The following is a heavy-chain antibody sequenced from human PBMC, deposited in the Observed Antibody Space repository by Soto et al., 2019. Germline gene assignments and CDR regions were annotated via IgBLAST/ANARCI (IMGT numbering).Heavy chain of an antibody. CDR3: ASGDPRFYYYYYMDV. CDR1: GFTFDDYA. V-gene: IGHV3-9*01. J-gene: IGHJ6*03. CDR2: ISWNSGSI. Sequence: EVQLVESGGGLVQPGRSLRLSCAASGFTFDDYAMHWVRQAPGKGLEWVSGISWNSGSIGYADSVKGRFTISRDNAKNSLYLQMNRLRAEDTALYYCASGDPRFYYYYYMDVWGKGTTVTVSS. D-gene: IGHD3-3*01.